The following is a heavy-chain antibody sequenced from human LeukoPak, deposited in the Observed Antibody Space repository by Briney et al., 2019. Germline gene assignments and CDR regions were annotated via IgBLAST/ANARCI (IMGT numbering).Heavy chain of an antibody. D-gene: IGHD3-16*02. J-gene: IGHJ4*02. CDR1: GYTFTGYY. CDR2: INPNSGGT. V-gene: IGHV1-2*02. CDR3: AREDYDYVWGSYRPTQYDY. Sequence: ASVKVSCKASGYTFTGYYMHWVRQAPGQGLEWMGWINPNSGGTKYAQKFQGRVTMTRDTSISTAYMEPSRLRSDDTAVYYCAREDYDYVWGSYRPTQYDYWGQGTLVTVSS.